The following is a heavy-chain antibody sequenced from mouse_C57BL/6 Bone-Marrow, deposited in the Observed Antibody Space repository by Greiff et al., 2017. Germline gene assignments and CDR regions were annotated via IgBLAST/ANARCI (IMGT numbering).Heavy chain of an antibody. V-gene: IGHV14-3*01. CDR2: IDPANGNT. D-gene: IGHD2-3*01. CDR3: ARGSLNDPFDY. CDR1: GFNIKNTY. J-gene: IGHJ2*01. Sequence: DVKLVESVAELVRPGASVKLSCTASGFNIKNTYMHWVKQRPEQGLEWIGMIDPANGNTKYNPKFQGKATFTAETSSNTAYLQLSSLTTEDTAVYYCARGSLNDPFDYWGQGTTLTVSS.